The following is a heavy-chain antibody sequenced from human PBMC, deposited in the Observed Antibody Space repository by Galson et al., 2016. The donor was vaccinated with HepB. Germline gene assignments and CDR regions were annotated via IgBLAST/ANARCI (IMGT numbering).Heavy chain of an antibody. CDR3: ARDFGKYQLLWRYFDY. CDR1: GYTFTSNV. D-gene: IGHD2-2*01. CDR2: NNTGNGNT. J-gene: IGHJ4*02. V-gene: IGHV1-3*04. Sequence: QSGAEVKKPGESLKTSCKASGYTFTSNVIHWVRQAPGQGLEWMGWNNTGNGNTKYSQKFQDRVAMTRDTSAGTDYMELNSLRSEDTAVYYCARDFGKYQLLWRYFDYWGQGTLVTVSS.